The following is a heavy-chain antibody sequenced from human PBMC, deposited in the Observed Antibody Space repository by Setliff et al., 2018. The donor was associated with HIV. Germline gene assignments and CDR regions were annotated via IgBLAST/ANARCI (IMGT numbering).Heavy chain of an antibody. CDR2: IIPILGIA. V-gene: IGHV1-69*10. CDR3: ARQSGSSSWDFDY. CDR1: GGTFSSYA. Sequence: SVKVSCKASGGTFSSYAISWVRQAPGQGLEWMGGIIPILGIANYAQKFQGRVTITADEPTSTAYMELSSLRSEDTAVYYCARQSGSSSWDFDYWGQGTLVTVSS. J-gene: IGHJ4*02. D-gene: IGHD6-13*01.